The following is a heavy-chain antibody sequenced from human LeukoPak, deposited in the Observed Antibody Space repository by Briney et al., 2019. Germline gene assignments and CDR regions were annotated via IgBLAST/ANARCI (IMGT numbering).Heavy chain of an antibody. J-gene: IGHJ5*02. V-gene: IGHV1-18*01. D-gene: IGHD2-8*01. CDR2: ISAYNGNT. CDR3: ERDRLMWFDP. Sequence: GASVKVSCKASGYTFTSYGISWVRQAPGQGLEWMGWISAYNGNTNYAQKLQGRVTMTTDTSTSKAYMELRSLRSEDTAVYYCERDRLMWFDPWGQGTLVTVSS. CDR1: GYTFTSYG.